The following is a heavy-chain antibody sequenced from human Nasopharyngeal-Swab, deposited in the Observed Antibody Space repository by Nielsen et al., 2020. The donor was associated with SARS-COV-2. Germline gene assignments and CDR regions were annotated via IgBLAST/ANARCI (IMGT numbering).Heavy chain of an antibody. Sequence: GGSLRLSCAASGFTFSSYEMNWVRQAPGKGLEWVSYISSSGSTIYYADSVKGRFTISGDNAKNTLYLQMNSLTVEDSAVYFCTRAGSYRFDYWGQGTLVTVSS. CDR2: ISSSGSTI. V-gene: IGHV3-48*03. CDR3: TRAGSYRFDY. CDR1: GFTFSSYE. D-gene: IGHD1-26*01. J-gene: IGHJ4*02.